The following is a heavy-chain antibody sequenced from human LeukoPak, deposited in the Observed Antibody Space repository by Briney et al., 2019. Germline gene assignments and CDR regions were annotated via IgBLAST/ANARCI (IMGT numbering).Heavy chain of an antibody. D-gene: IGHD2-21*02. V-gene: IGHV3-74*01. Sequence: GGSLRLSCAASGFTFSSYWMHWVRQAPGKGLVWVSRINSDGSSTSYADSVKGRFTISRDNAKNTLYLQMNSLRAEDTAVYYCARVSGGDHRLYNWFDPWGQGTLVTVSS. J-gene: IGHJ5*02. CDR3: ARVSGGDHRLYNWFDP. CDR2: INSDGSST. CDR1: GFTFSSYW.